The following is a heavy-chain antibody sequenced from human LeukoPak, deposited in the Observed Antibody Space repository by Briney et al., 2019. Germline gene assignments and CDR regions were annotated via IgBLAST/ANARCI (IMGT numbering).Heavy chain of an antibody. CDR2: MNSDSGNT. CDR3: ARGPEGYDFWSGYYR. CDR1: GYTFTGYY. D-gene: IGHD3-3*01. Sequence: GASVKVSCKASGYTFTGYYMHWVRQATGQGLEWMGWMNSDSGNTGYAQKFQGRVTMTRNTSISTAYMELSSLRSEDTAVYYCARGPEGYDFWSGYYRWGQGTLVTVSS. J-gene: IGHJ4*02. V-gene: IGHV1-8*02.